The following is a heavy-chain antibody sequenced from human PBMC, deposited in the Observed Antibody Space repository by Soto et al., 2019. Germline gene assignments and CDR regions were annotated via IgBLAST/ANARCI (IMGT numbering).Heavy chain of an antibody. CDR3: ARSDSAILWFGEYRPYFDY. CDR2: ISAYNGNT. D-gene: IGHD3-10*01. CDR1: GYTFTSYG. V-gene: IGHV1-18*01. Sequence: ASVKVSCKASGYTFTSYGISWVRQAPGQGLEWMGWISAYNGNTNYAQKLQGRVTMTTDTSTSTAYMELRSLRSDDTAVYYCARSDSAILWFGEYRPYFDYSGQGTLVTVSS. J-gene: IGHJ4*02.